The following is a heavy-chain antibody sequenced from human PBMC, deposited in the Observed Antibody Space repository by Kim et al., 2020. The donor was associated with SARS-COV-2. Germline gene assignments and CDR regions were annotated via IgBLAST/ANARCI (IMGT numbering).Heavy chain of an antibody. D-gene: IGHD3-10*01. CDR2: INHSGST. J-gene: IGHJ4*02. V-gene: IGHV4-34*01. CDR3: ARPAAYGSGSYNY. Sequence: SETLSLTCAVYGGSFSGYYWSWIRQPPGKGLEWIGEINHSGSTNYNPSLKSRVTISVDTSKNQFSLKLSSVTAADTAVYYCARPAAYGSGSYNYWGQGTLVTVSS. CDR1: GGSFSGYY.